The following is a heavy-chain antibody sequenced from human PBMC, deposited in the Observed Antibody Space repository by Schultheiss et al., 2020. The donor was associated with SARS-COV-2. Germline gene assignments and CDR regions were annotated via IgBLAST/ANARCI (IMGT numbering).Heavy chain of an antibody. CDR2: IYYSGST. V-gene: IGHV4-59*08. J-gene: IGHJ5*02. Sequence: SETLSLTCTVSGGSISNYYWSWIRQPPGKGLECIGFIYYSGSTTYNPSLKTRVTISVDTSKNQFSLKLSSVTAADTAVYYCARYDGRCCSSTSCYGWFDPWGQGTLVTVSS. D-gene: IGHD2-2*01. CDR3: ARYDGRCCSSTSCYGWFDP. CDR1: GGSISNYY.